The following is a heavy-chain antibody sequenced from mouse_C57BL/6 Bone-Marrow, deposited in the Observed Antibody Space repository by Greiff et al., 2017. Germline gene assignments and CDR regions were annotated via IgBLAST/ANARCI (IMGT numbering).Heavy chain of an antibody. V-gene: IGHV1-72*01. CDR3: ARVLYYGSSYEAWFAY. CDR1: GYTFTSYW. D-gene: IGHD1-1*01. Sequence: QVHVKQSGAELVKPGASVKLSCKASGYTFTSYWMHWVKQRPGRGLEWIGRIDPNSGGTKYNEKFKSKATLTVDKPSSTAYMQLSSLTSEDSAVYYCARVLYYGSSYEAWFAYWGQGTLVTVSA. J-gene: IGHJ3*01. CDR2: IDPNSGGT.